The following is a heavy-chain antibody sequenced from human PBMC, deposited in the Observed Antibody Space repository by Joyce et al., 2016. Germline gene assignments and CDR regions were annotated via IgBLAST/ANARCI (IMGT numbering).Heavy chain of an antibody. CDR3: AREAYDCSGGSCYSSWFDP. Sequence: QVQLVQSGAEVKKPGASVKVSCKASGYTFTSYGISWVRPAAGKGLAWMGWISAYNGNTNYAQKLQGRVTMTTDTTTSTAYMELRSLRADDTAVYYCAREAYDCSGGSCYSSWFDPWGQGTLVTVSS. CDR2: ISAYNGNT. D-gene: IGHD2-15*01. CDR1: GYTFTSYG. J-gene: IGHJ5*02. V-gene: IGHV1-18*01.